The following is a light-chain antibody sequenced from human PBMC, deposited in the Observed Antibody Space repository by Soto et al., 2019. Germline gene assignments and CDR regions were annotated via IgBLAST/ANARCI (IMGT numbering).Light chain of an antibody. V-gene: IGKV1-9*01. CDR1: QGISSY. CDR2: AAS. Sequence: IQLTQSPSSLSASVGDRVTITCRASQGISSYLAWYQQKPGKAPKLLIYAASTLQSGVPSRFSGSGSGTDFPLTSSSLQPEDFATYYCQQLNSYPRTFGQGTKVEIK. CDR3: QQLNSYPRT. J-gene: IGKJ1*01.